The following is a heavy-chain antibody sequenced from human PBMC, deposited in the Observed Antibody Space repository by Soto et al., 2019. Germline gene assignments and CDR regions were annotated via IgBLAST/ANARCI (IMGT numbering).Heavy chain of an antibody. CDR2: INPNSGGT. Sequence: ASVKVSFKASGYTFTGYYMHWVRQAPGQGLEWMGWINPNSGGTNYAQKFQGRVTMTRDTSISTAYMELSRLRSDDTAGYYCARVPTHSSGYYYPKGPFDYWGQGTLVTVSS. J-gene: IGHJ4*02. V-gene: IGHV1-2*02. CDR3: ARVPTHSSGYYYPKGPFDY. D-gene: IGHD3-22*01. CDR1: GYTFTGYY.